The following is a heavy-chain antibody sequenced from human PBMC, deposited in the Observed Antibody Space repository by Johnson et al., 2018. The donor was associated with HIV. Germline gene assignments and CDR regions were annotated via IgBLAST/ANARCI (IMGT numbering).Heavy chain of an antibody. J-gene: IGHJ3*02. Sequence: EVQLVESGGGLVQPGRSLKLSCAASGFSFDDYGMNWVRQAPGKGLEWVCGIDGNGGNKRYADSVKGRFTISRDNAKNSLYLQMNSLRAEDTALYYCARTRHYDEAFDIWGQGTMVTVSS. CDR3: ARTRHYDEAFDI. D-gene: IGHD3-3*01. CDR1: GFSFDDYG. CDR2: IDGNGGNK. V-gene: IGHV3-20*04.